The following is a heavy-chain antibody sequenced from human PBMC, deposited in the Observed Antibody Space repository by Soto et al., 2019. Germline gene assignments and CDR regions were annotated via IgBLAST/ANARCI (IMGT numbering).Heavy chain of an antibody. CDR1: GGTFSSYA. D-gene: IGHD1-26*01. CDR3: ARAGGLLLPPPYYFDY. CDR2: IIPIFGTA. V-gene: IGHV1-69*06. J-gene: IGHJ4*02. Sequence: SVKVSCKASGGTFSSYAISWVRQAPGQGLEWMGGIIPIFGTANYAQKFQGRVTITADKSTSTAYMELSSLRSEDTAVYYCARAGGLLLPPPYYFDYWGQGTLVTVSS.